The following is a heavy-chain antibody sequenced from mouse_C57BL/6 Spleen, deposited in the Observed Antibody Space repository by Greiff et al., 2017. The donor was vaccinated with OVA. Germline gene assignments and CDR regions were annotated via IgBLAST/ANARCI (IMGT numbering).Heavy chain of an antibody. CDR3: AVITTVVATDYAMDY. J-gene: IGHJ4*01. D-gene: IGHD1-1*01. CDR2: INPSSGYT. V-gene: IGHV1-4*01. Sequence: VNLVESGAELARPGASVKMSCKASGYTFTSYTMHWVKQRPGQGLEWIGYINPSSGYTKYNQKFKDKATLTADKSSSTAYMQLSSLTSEDSAVYYCAVITTVVATDYAMDYWGQGTSVTVSS. CDR1: GYTFTSYT.